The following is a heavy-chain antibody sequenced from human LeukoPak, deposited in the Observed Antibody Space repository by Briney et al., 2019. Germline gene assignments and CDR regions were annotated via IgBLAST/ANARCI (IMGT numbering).Heavy chain of an antibody. V-gene: IGHV1-18*01. CDR3: ARDSYDFWSGYYDY. D-gene: IGHD3-3*01. J-gene: IGHJ4*02. CDR1: GYTFTSYG. Sequence: ASVKVSCKASGYTFTSYGISWVRQAPGQGLEWMGWISAYNGNTNYAQKLQGRVTMTTDTSTSTAYMELRSLRSDDTAVYYCARDSYDFWSGYYDYWGQRTLVTVSS. CDR2: ISAYNGNT.